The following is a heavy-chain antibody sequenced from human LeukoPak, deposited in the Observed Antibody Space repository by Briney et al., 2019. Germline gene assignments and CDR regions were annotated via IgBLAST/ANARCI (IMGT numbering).Heavy chain of an antibody. CDR1: GGSISCYY. J-gene: IGHJ5*02. CDR2: IYYSGST. Sequence: SETLSLTCTVSGGSISCYYWSWIRQPPGKGLEWIGYIYYSGSTNYNPSLKSRVTISVDTSKNQFSLKLSSVTAADTAVYYCARILDSSSSGATWGQGTLVTVSS. V-gene: IGHV4-59*01. CDR3: ARILDSSSSGAT. D-gene: IGHD6-13*01.